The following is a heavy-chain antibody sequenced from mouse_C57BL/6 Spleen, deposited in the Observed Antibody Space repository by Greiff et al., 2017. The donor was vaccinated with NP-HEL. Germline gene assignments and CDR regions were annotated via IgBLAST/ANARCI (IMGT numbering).Heavy chain of an antibody. J-gene: IGHJ3*01. CDR2: ISSGGDYN. V-gene: IGHV5-9-1*02. D-gene: IGHD2-4*01. Sequence: DVKLVESGAGLVKPGGSLKLSCAASGFTFSSYAMSWVRQTPEKRLEWVAYISSGGDYNYYADTVKGRFTISRDNARNTLYLQMSSLKSEDTAMCYRTREEYDYGRAFAYWGQGTLVTVSA. CDR1: GFTFSSYA. CDR3: TREEYDYGRAFAY.